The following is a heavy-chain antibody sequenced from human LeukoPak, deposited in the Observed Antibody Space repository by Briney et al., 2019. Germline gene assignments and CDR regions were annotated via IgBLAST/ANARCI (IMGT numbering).Heavy chain of an antibody. Sequence: ASVNVSCKPSVYAFAAYYIHWVRQAPGQGREGIGWIDPNSCGTNHAHKSQGRVTMTRDPSIRTAYMELSRLTSDDPTVYFCAQDAGTSGWFDSWGQGTLVTVSS. V-gene: IGHV1-2*02. CDR3: AQDAGTSGWFDS. CDR2: IDPNSCGT. CDR1: VYAFAAYY. J-gene: IGHJ5*01. D-gene: IGHD6-19*01.